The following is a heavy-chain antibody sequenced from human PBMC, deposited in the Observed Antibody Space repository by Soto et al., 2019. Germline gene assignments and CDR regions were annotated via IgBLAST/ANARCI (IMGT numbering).Heavy chain of an antibody. V-gene: IGHV4-39*01. D-gene: IGHD6-19*01. CDR2: IDYSGST. J-gene: IGHJ3*02. CDR1: GGSISSSSYY. Sequence: QLQLQESGPGLVKPSETLSLTCTVSGGSISSSSYYWGWIRQPPGKGLEWIGSIDYSGSTYYNPSLKSRVTISVDTSKNQFSLKLSSVTAADTAVYYCARRDGSGWYAFDIWGQGTMVTVSS. CDR3: ARRDGSGWYAFDI.